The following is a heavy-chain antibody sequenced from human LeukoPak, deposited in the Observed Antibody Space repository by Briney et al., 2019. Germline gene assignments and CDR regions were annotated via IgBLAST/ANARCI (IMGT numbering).Heavy chain of an antibody. CDR3: ARQLPTAAADTRGYFDY. D-gene: IGHD6-25*01. CDR1: GFTVGSNY. J-gene: IGHJ4*02. CDR2: LYYGENS. V-gene: IGHV4-39*01. Sequence: KSGGSLRLSCAASGFTVGSNYMTWVRQAPGKGLEWIGSLYYGENSHYNPSLKSRATLSVDTSNNQFSLKLTSVTAADAAVYFCARQLPTAAADTRGYFDYWGQGTVVTVSS.